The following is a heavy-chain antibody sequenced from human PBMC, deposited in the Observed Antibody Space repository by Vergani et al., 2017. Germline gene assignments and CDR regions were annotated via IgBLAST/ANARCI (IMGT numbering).Heavy chain of an antibody. CDR2: IKSKTDGGTT. V-gene: IGHV3-15*05. J-gene: IGHJ3*02. CDR3: VRVKGSNWNDHLYDI. D-gene: IGHD1-1*01. CDR1: GFSFPGYA. Sequence: EVQLLESGGGLVQPGGSLRLSCEASGFSFPGYAMSWVRQAPGKGLEWVGRIKSKTDGGTTDYAAPVKGRFTISRDDSKSYLCLQMNSLQTEDTALYYCVRVKGSNWNDHLYDIWGQGTLVTVSS.